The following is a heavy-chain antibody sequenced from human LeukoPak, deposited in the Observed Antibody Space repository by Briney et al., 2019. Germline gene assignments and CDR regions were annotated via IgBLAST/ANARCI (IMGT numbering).Heavy chain of an antibody. D-gene: IGHD3-9*01. J-gene: IGHJ4*02. CDR1: GFTFSSYE. CDR2: ISSSGSTI. Sequence: PGGSLRLSCAASGFTFSSYEMNWVRQAPGKGLEWVSYISSSGSTIYYADSVKGRSTISRDNAKNSLYLQMNSLRAEDTAVYYCARRHYDILTGYDDYWGQGTLVTVSP. CDR3: ARRHYDILTGYDDY. V-gene: IGHV3-48*03.